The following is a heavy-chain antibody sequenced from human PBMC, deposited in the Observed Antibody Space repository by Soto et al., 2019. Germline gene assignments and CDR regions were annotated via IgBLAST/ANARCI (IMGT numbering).Heavy chain of an antibody. V-gene: IGHV3-23*01. CDR1: GFTFSVTW. D-gene: IGHD6-19*01. CDR3: AKDKPAAGSQWLVPI. CDR2: ISDSGGRT. J-gene: IGHJ4*02. Sequence: GGSLRLSCAASGFTFSVTWMTWVRQAPGMGLQWVSAISDSGGRTYYADSVRGRFTISRDNSKNTLYLQLNSLGGEDTAVYYCAKDKPAAGSQWLVPIWGRGTLVTVSS.